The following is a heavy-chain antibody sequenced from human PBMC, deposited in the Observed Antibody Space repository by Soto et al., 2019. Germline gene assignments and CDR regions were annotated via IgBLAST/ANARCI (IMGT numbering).Heavy chain of an antibody. J-gene: IGHJ6*02. CDR3: ARGPIRIAAAGTYPRSLDV. V-gene: IGHV4-59*12. CDR2: IYYSGST. Sequence: SETLSLTCTVSGGSISSYYWSWIRQPPGKGLEWIGDIYYSGSTNYNPSLKSRVTISVDTSKNQFSLKLSSVTAADTAVYYCARGPIRIAAAGTYPRSLDVWGQGTTVTV. D-gene: IGHD6-13*01. CDR1: GGSISSYY.